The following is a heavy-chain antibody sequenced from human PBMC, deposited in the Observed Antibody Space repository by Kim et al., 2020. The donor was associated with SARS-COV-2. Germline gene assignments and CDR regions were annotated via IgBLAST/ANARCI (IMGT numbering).Heavy chain of an antibody. CDR2: IYYSGST. CDR3: ARGGFTDTPLRRPKYYFDY. V-gene: IGHV4-59*13. J-gene: IGHJ4*02. CDR1: GGSISSYY. D-gene: IGHD2-15*01. Sequence: SETLSLTCTVSGGSISSYYWSWIRQPPGKGLEWIGYIYYSGSTNYNPSLKSRVTISVDTSKNQFSLKLSSVTAADTAVYYCARGGFTDTPLRRPKYYFDYWGQGTLVTVSS.